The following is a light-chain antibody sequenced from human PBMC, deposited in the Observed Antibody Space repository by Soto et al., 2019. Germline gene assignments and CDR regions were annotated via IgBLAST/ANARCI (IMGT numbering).Light chain of an antibody. J-gene: IGKJ4*01. V-gene: IGKV3-20*01. CDR2: GAS. CDR1: QTIGSRY. Sequence: DIALTQSPGTLSLSPGERATLSCRASQTIGSRYLAWYQQKPGQRPRLLIYGASSRATGIPDMFSGSGSGTDFTLTISRLPPEDFAVYYCQHYVSSPLTFGGGTKVEI. CDR3: QHYVSSPLT.